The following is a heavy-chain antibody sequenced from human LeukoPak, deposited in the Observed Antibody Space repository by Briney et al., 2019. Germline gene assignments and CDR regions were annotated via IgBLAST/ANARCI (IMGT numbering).Heavy chain of an antibody. Sequence: PSETLSLTCAVYGGSFSGYYWSWIRQPPGKGLEWIGGINHSGSTNYNPSLKSRVTISVDKSKNQFSLKLSSVTAADTAVYYCARTYYYDSSGYYYGCWFDPWGQGTLVTVSS. V-gene: IGHV4-34*01. CDR3: ARTYYYDSSGYYYGCWFDP. D-gene: IGHD3-22*01. CDR1: GGSFSGYY. J-gene: IGHJ5*02. CDR2: INHSGST.